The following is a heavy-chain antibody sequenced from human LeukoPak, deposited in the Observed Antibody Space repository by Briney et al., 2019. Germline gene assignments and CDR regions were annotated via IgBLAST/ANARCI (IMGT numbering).Heavy chain of an antibody. V-gene: IGHV3-48*03. Sequence: GGSPRLSCAASGFTFSSYEMNWVRQAPGKGLEWVSYISNSGSTIYYTDSVKGRFTISRDNAKNSLYLQMNSLRAEDMALYYCAKDISVTISGSGAFDIWGQGTMVAVSS. CDR3: AKDISVTISGSGAFDI. J-gene: IGHJ3*02. D-gene: IGHD3-9*01. CDR2: ISNSGSTI. CDR1: GFTFSSYE.